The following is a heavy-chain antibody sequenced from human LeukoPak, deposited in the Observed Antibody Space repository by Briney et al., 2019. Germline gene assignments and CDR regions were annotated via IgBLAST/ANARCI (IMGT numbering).Heavy chain of an antibody. V-gene: IGHV4-34*01. CDR1: GGSMSSGGYS. CDR3: ARGIDHSSGYYGASYYYYGMDV. CDR2: INHSGST. Sequence: SETLSLTCAVSGGSMSSGGYSWSWIRQPPGKGLEWIGEINHSGSTNYNPSLKSRVTISVDTSKNQFSLKLSSVTAADTAVYYCARGIDHSSGYYGASYYYYGMDVWGQGTTVTVSS. D-gene: IGHD3-22*01. J-gene: IGHJ6*02.